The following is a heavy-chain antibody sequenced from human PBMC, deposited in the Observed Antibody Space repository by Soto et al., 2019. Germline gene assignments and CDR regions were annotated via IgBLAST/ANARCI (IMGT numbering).Heavy chain of an antibody. Sequence: PSETLSLTCTVSGGSISSYYWSWIRQPPGKGLEWIGYIYYSGSTNYNPSLKSRVTISVDTSKNQFSLKLSSVTAADTAVYYFGRDSRAVSTMLHSYSGMAVWAKGTTVPVSS. CDR2: IYYSGST. J-gene: IGHJ6*04. D-gene: IGHD3-10*02. CDR3: GRDSRAVSTMLHSYSGMAV. CDR1: GGSISSYY. V-gene: IGHV4-59*01.